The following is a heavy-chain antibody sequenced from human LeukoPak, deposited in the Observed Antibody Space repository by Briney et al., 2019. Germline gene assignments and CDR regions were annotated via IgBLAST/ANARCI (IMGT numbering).Heavy chain of an antibody. CDR1: GFTFSSYG. Sequence: GGSLRLSCAASGFTFSSYGMHWVRQAPGKGLEWVANIKQDGSEKYYVDSVKGRFTISRDNAKNSLYLQMNSLRAEDTAVYYCARLYTSSDYWGQGTLVTVSS. J-gene: IGHJ4*02. D-gene: IGHD2-2*02. V-gene: IGHV3-7*01. CDR3: ARLYTSSDY. CDR2: IKQDGSEK.